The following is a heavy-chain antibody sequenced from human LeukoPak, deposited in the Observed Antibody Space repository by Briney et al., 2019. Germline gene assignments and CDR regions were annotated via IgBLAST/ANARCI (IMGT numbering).Heavy chain of an antibody. D-gene: IGHD5-18*01. CDR2: IDPNSGGT. CDR1: GNTFTGYY. J-gene: IGHJ4*02. Sequence: ASVKVSCKASGNTFTGYYMHWVRQAPGQGLEWMGWIDPNSGGTNYAQKFQGRVTMTRDTSISTAYMELSRLRSDDTAVYYCASESGYSYGSYDYWGQGTLVTASS. V-gene: IGHV1-2*02. CDR3: ASESGYSYGSYDY.